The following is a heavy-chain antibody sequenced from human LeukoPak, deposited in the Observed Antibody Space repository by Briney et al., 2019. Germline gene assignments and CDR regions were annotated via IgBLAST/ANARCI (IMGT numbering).Heavy chain of an antibody. CDR3: ARRITMIVVHDAFDI. J-gene: IGHJ3*02. D-gene: IGHD3-22*01. CDR2: IYYSGST. CDR1: GGSISSSSYY. V-gene: IGHV4-39*01. Sequence: SETLSLTCTVSGGSISSSSYYWGWIRQPPGKGLEWIGSIYYSGSTYYNPSLKSRVTISVDTSKNQFSLKLSSVTAADTAVYYCARRITMIVVHDAFDIWGQGTMVTVSS.